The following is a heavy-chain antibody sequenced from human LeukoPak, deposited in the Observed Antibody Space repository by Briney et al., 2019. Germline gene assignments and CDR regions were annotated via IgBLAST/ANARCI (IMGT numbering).Heavy chain of an antibody. CDR2: IYYSGST. CDR1: GGSISSSSYY. CDR3: ARGDYSNYYWFDP. Sequence: SETLSLTCTVSGGSISSSSYYWGWIRQPPGKGLEWIGSIYYSGSTNYNPSLKSRVTISVDTSKNQFSLKLSSVTAADTAVYYCARGDYSNYYWFDPWGQGTLVTVSS. D-gene: IGHD4-11*01. V-gene: IGHV4-39*07. J-gene: IGHJ5*02.